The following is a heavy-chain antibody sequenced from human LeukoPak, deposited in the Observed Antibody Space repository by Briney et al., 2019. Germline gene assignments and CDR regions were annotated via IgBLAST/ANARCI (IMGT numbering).Heavy chain of an antibody. CDR2: ISSSSSTI. V-gene: IGHV3-48*01. CDR3: ARDEPLMVVPGMSHGY. J-gene: IGHJ4*02. Sequence: PGGSLRLSCAASGFTFSSYSMNWVRRAPGKGLEWVSYISSSSSTIYYADSVKGRFTISRDNAKNSLYLQMNSLRAEDTAVYYCARDEPLMVVPGMSHGYWGQGTLVTVSS. D-gene: IGHD2-2*01. CDR1: GFTFSSYS.